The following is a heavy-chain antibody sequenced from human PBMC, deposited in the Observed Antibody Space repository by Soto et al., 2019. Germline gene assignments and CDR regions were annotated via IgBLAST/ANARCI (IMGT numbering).Heavy chain of an antibody. V-gene: IGHV2-5*02. CDR3: AHCRGGVASF. J-gene: IGHJ4*02. CDR1: GFSLSTRDVG. D-gene: IGHD2-2*01. Sequence: QITLNESGPTLVKPTQTLTLTCTFSGFSLSTRDVGVGWIRQPPGEALSWLGVVYWDDSKTYSPSLESRLTITKVPFKNQVVLRMTKMDPVDTATYYCAHCRGGVASFWGQGTLVTVSS. CDR2: VYWDDSK.